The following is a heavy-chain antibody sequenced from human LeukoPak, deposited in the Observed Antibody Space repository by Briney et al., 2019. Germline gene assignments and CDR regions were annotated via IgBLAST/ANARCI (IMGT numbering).Heavy chain of an antibody. D-gene: IGHD2-2*01. J-gene: IGHJ4*02. CDR1: GFTFSSYS. Sequence: GGSLRLSCAASGFTFSSYSMNWVRQAPGKGLEWVSFISSSSSYIYYADSVKGRFTISRDNAKNSLYLQMNSLRAEDTAVYYCARRYCSSTTCTLGYWGQGTLVTVSS. CDR2: ISSSSSYI. CDR3: ARRYCSSTTCTLGY. V-gene: IGHV3-21*01.